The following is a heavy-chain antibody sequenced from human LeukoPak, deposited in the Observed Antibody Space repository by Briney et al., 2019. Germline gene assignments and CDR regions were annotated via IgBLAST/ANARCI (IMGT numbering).Heavy chain of an antibody. V-gene: IGHV1-24*01. CDR3: ATVRRSYSVYYFDY. CDR2: FDPEDGET. Sequence: GASAKVSCKVSGYTLTELSMHWVRQAPGKGLEWMGGFDPEDGETIYAQKFQGRVTMTEDTATDTAYMELSSLRSEDTAVYYCATVRRSYSVYYFDYWGQGTLVTVSS. J-gene: IGHJ4*02. CDR1: GYTLTELS. D-gene: IGHD2-21*01.